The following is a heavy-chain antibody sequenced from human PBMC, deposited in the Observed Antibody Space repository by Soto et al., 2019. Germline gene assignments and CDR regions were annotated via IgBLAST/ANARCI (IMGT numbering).Heavy chain of an antibody. J-gene: IGHJ6*03. V-gene: IGHV3-23*01. Sequence: PGGSLRLSCAASGFNFNTYSMHWVRQAPGKGLEWVSVISYGGGSTYYADSVKGRFTISRDNGKNTLYLQMDSLRAEDTAVYYCAKGFLEWLLQNYYYMDVWGKGTTVTVSS. CDR3: AKGFLEWLLQNYYYMDV. D-gene: IGHD3-3*01. CDR1: GFNFNTYS. CDR2: ISYGGGST.